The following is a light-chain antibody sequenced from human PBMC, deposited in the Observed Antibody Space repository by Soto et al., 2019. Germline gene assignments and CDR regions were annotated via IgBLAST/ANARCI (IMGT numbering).Light chain of an antibody. CDR2: GNT. CDR1: SSNIWAGYD. CDR3: KSFDSSLSGYV. Sequence: QSVLTQPPSLSGAPGQRVTISCTGSSSNIWAGYDVHWYHQLPGTAPKLLIYGNTNRPSGVPDRFSGSKYGTSASLAITGLQAEDEADYYCKSFDSSLSGYVFGTGTKVTVL. J-gene: IGLJ1*01. V-gene: IGLV1-40*01.